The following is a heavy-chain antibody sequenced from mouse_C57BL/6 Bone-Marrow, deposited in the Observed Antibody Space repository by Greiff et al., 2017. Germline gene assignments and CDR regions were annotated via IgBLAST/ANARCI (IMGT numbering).Heavy chain of an antibody. J-gene: IGHJ4*01. V-gene: IGHV5-12*01. CDR1: GFTFSDYY. CDR2: ISNGGGST. D-gene: IGHD2-3*01. Sequence: EVMLVESGGGLVQPGGSLKLSCAASGFTFSDYYMYWVRQTPEKRLEWVAYISNGGGSTYYPDTVKGRFTISRDNAKNTLYLPMSRLKSEDTAMYYCARGWLLHAMDYWGQGTSVTVSS. CDR3: ARGWLLHAMDY.